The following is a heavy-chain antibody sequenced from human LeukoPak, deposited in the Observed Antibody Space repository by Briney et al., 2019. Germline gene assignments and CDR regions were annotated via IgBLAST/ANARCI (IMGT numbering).Heavy chain of an antibody. CDR3: ARNRAFNYYGSGSYSYYFDY. Sequence: PSETLSLTCAVYGGSFSGYYWSWIRQPPGKELEWIGEINHSGSTNYNPSLKSRVTISVDTSKNQFSLKLSSVTAADTAVYYCARNRAFNYYGSGSYSYYFDYWGQGTLVTVSS. CDR1: GGSFSGYY. V-gene: IGHV4-34*01. D-gene: IGHD3-10*01. CDR2: INHSGST. J-gene: IGHJ4*02.